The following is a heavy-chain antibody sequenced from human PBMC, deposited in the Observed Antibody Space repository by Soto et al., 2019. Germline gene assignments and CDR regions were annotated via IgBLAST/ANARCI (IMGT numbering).Heavy chain of an antibody. V-gene: IGHV1-18*04. CDR2: ISARNGDT. J-gene: IGHJ4*02. CDR1: GYTFTTNG. D-gene: IGHD3-10*01. Sequence: ASVKVSCKASGYTFTTNGIIWVRQAPGQHLEWLGWISARNGDTKYAQGFQGRVTLTTDTSTTTAYMELMNLRSDDTAVYFCARVQVLPNPAADFWGQGTLVTVSS. CDR3: ARVQVLPNPAADF.